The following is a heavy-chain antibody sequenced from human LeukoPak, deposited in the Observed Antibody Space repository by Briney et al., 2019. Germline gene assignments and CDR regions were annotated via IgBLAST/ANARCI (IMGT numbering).Heavy chain of an antibody. V-gene: IGHV1-2*02. CDR3: ARDGNRNTVDN. Sequence: GASVKVSCKTSGYSFIAYYIHWVRQAPGQGLEWMGWINPKTGDTRYAQKLRGRVTMTRDTSVSTVYMDLSGLRSDDTAVYFCARDGNRNTVDNWGRGTLVTVSS. D-gene: IGHD2/OR15-2a*01. CDR1: GYSFIAYY. CDR2: INPKTGDT. J-gene: IGHJ4*01.